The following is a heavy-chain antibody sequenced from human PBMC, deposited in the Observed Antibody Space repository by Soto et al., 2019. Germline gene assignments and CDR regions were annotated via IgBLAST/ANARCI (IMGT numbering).Heavy chain of an antibody. CDR2: ISGSGGST. CDR1: GFTFSSYA. CDR3: AKDPKDYYDSSGYPY. V-gene: IGHV3-23*01. J-gene: IGHJ4*02. D-gene: IGHD3-22*01. Sequence: GGSLRLSCAAPGFTFSSYAMSWVRQAPGKGLEWVSAISGSGGSTYYADSVKGRFTISRDNSKNTLYLQMNSLRAEDTAVYYCAKDPKDYYDSSGYPYWGQGTLVTVSS.